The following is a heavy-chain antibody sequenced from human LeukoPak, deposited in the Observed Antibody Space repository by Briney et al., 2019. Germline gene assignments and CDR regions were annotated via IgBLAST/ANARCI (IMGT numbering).Heavy chain of an antibody. V-gene: IGHV4-59*01. CDR3: ARGALYDFCSGSSFDY. CDR2: IYYSGST. D-gene: IGHD3-3*01. J-gene: IGHJ4*02. CDR1: GGSISTYY. Sequence: SETLSLTCTVSGGSISTYYWSWIRQPPGKGLEWIGYIYYSGSTNYNPSLKSRVTISVDTSKNQFSLKLSSVTAADTAVYYCARGALYDFCSGSSFDYWGQGTLVTVSS.